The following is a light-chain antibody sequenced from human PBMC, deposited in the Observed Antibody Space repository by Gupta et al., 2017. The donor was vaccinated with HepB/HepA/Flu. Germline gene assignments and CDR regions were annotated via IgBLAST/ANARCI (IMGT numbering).Light chain of an antibody. CDR2: QVS. Sequence: VVTQSPLSLPVTLGQPASISCKSSQSLAYSDGNTYLNLLQQRPGQSPRRLIYQVSNRDSGVPDRFSGSGSGTDFTLRISRVEAEDVGVYYCMEGIYWAFGQGTRLEIK. CDR3: MEGIYWA. V-gene: IGKV2-30*01. CDR1: QSLAYSDGNTY. J-gene: IGKJ5*01.